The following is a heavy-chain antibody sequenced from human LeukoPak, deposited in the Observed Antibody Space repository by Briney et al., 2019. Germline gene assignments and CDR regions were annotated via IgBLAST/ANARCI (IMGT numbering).Heavy chain of an antibody. D-gene: IGHD6-13*01. J-gene: IGHJ6*02. Sequence: SQTLSLTCAVSGGSISSGGYSWSWIRQPPGKGLEWIGYIYHSGSTYYNPSLKSRVTISVDRSKNQFSLKLSSVTAADTAVYYCARPQGGSSSWYYYYYGMDVWGQGTTVTVSS. CDR3: ARPQGGSSSWYYYYYGMDV. V-gene: IGHV4-30-2*01. CDR1: GGSISSGGYS. CDR2: IYHSGST.